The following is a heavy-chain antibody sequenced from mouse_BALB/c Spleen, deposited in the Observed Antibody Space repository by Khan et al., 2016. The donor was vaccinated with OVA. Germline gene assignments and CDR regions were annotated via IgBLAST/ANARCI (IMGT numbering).Heavy chain of an antibody. Sequence: VQLQQSGAELARPGASVKMSCKASGYTFTSYTIHWIKLRPGQGLEWIGYINPSNGYTNYNQKFRDKATLTADKSSTTAYMQLSSLTSEDSAVYNCVRDGAYHRNDGWFAYWGQGTLVTVSA. CDR3: VRDGAYHRNDGWFAY. J-gene: IGHJ3*01. V-gene: IGHV1-4*01. D-gene: IGHD2-14*01. CDR1: GYTFTSYT. CDR2: INPSNGYT.